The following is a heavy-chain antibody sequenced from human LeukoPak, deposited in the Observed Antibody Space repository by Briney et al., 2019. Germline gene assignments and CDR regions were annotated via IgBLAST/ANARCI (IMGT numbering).Heavy chain of an antibody. CDR2: IYHSGTT. Sequence: SETLSLTCAVSGYSITSGYYWGWIRQPPGRGLEWIGGIYHSGTTYYNPSLKSRVTISVDTSKNQFSLRLSSVTAADTAVYFCARQLGYCSGTNCPNDAFDVWGQGTMVTVSS. D-gene: IGHD2-2*01. CDR1: GYSITSGYY. J-gene: IGHJ3*01. V-gene: IGHV4-38-2*01. CDR3: ARQLGYCSGTNCPNDAFDV.